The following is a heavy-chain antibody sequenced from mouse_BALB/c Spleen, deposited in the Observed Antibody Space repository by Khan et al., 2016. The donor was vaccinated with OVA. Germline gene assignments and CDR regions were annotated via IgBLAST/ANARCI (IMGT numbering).Heavy chain of an antibody. CDR1: GYSITSEYT. V-gene: IGHV3-2*02. J-gene: IGHJ3*01. CDR2: ISYSGNT. D-gene: IGHD2-4*01. Sequence: EVQLLESGPGLVKPSQSPSLTCTVTGYSITSEYTWNWIRQFPGNKLEWMGFISYSGNTRYNPSLKSRISITRDTSKNQFFLQLNSVTSEDTATYYCARKDYYDYDPFPYWGQGTLVTVSA. CDR3: ARKDYYDYDPFPY.